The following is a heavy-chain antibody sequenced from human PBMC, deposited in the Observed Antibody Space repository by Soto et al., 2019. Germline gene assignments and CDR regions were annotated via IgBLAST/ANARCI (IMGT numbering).Heavy chain of an antibody. D-gene: IGHD1-26*01. CDR1: GFTCSSDA. Sequence: GGCLRLSCAASGFTCSSDAVHWVRQAPGKGLVWVAVISYDGSNKYYADSVKGRFTISRDNSKNTLYLQMNSLRAEDTAVYYCASKILGGSDDAGLNYRGQGTLVTVSS. V-gene: IGHV3-30-3*01. J-gene: IGHJ4*02. CDR2: ISYDGSNK. CDR3: ASKILGGSDDAGLNY.